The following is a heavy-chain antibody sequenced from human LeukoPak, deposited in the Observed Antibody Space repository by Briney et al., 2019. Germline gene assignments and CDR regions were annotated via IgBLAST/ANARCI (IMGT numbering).Heavy chain of an antibody. CDR2: IWYDGSNK. J-gene: IGHJ4*02. Sequence: GGSLRLSCAASGFTFSSYGMHWVRQAPGKGLEWVAVIWYDGSNKYYADSVKGRFTISRGNSKNTLYLQMNSLRAEDTAVYYCARLSIAAAGTGQAVDYWGQGTLVTVSS. D-gene: IGHD6-13*01. CDR1: GFTFSSYG. V-gene: IGHV3-33*01. CDR3: ARLSIAAAGTGQAVDY.